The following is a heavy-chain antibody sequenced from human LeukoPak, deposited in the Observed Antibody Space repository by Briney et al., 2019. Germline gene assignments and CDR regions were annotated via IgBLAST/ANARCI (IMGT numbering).Heavy chain of an antibody. CDR2: ISVVGASA. D-gene: IGHD3-22*01. CDR1: GFPFTTNP. Sequence: PGGPRRSSVPAPGFPFTTNPRNGSGQPPGKGRKGASPISVVGASAYYADSVKGRFTISRDNPRNTLFLQMNSLRVEDTAVYYCAKVALLPSNRGYFDTNYWYFDLWGRGTLVTVPS. J-gene: IGHJ2*01. CDR3: AKVALLPSNRGYFDTNYWYFDL. V-gene: IGHV3-23*01.